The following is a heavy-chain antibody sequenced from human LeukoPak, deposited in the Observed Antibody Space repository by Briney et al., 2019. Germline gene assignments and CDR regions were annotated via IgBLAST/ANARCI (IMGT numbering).Heavy chain of an antibody. CDR3: ARPPTMYSSGWYADDY. J-gene: IGHJ4*02. V-gene: IGHV5-51*01. CDR2: IYPGDSDT. CDR1: GYSFTSYW. Sequence: GESLKISCKGSGYSFTSYWIGWVRQMPGKGLEWMGIIYPGDSDTRYSPSFQGQVTISADKSISTAYLQWSSLKASDTAMYCCARPPTMYSSGWYADDYWGQGTLVTVSS. D-gene: IGHD6-19*01.